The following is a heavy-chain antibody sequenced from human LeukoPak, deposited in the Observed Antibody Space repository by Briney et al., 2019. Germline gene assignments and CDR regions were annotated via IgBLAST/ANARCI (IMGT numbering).Heavy chain of an antibody. V-gene: IGHV1-18*01. D-gene: IGHD3-10*01. CDR3: ARDYYGSGSHYPPRGIDP. CDR1: GYTFTSYG. Sequence: ASVKVSCKASGYTFTSYGISWVRQAPGQGLEWMGWISAYNGNTNYAQKLQGRVTMTTDKSTSTAYMELSSLRSDDTAVYYCARDYYGSGSHYPPRGIDPWGQGTLVTVSS. J-gene: IGHJ5*02. CDR2: ISAYNGNT.